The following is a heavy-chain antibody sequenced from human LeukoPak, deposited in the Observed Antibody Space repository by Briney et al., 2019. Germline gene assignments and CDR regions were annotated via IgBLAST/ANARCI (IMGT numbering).Heavy chain of an antibody. CDR1: GYTFTDYY. V-gene: IGHV1-2*02. CDR2: INPNSGGT. Sequence: ASVKVSCKASGYTFTDYYMHWVRQAPGQGVEWMGWINPNSGGTNYAQKFQGRVTMTRDTSTSTVYMELSSLRSEDTAVYYCAREKYGSGYAFDIWGQGTMVTVSS. D-gene: IGHD3-10*01. J-gene: IGHJ3*02. CDR3: AREKYGSGYAFDI.